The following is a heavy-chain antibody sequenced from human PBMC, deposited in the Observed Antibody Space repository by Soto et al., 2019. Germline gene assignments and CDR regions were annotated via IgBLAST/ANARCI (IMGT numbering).Heavy chain of an antibody. CDR1: GFTLINDA. D-gene: IGHD4-17*01. J-gene: IGHJ6*02. CDR2: ISFDGNNK. CDR3: GREDDYGDRYFYYGLDV. Sequence: PWGARRLSCSASGFTLINDAIHWVRQAPGQGLEWVAVISFDGNNKYYTESVKGRFTISRDNSKNTVYLQMNSLGDEDTAIYHCGREDDYGDRYFYYGLDVWGQGTTVTVS. V-gene: IGHV3-30*14.